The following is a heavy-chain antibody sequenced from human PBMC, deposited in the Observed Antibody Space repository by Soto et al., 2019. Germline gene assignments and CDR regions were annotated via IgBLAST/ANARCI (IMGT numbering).Heavy chain of an antibody. CDR1: GFTSDDHG. CDR2: LIWNNGNT. J-gene: IGHJ4*02. V-gene: IGHV3-9*02. Sequence: EVQLVGSGGGLVQPGRSLRLSCAASGFTSDDHGMHWVRQAPGKGLEWVSGLIWNNGNTGYADSVKGRFTISRDNAKNSLYLQMNSLRVEDTAFYYCVKDIEPGGAAYWGQGTLVTVSS. D-gene: IGHD3-16*01. CDR3: VKDIEPGGAAY.